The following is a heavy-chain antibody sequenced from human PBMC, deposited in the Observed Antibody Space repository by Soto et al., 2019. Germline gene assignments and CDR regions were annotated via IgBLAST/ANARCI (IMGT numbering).Heavy chain of an antibody. CDR1: GYTFMNYA. D-gene: IGHD2-15*01. V-gene: IGHV1-18*01. J-gene: IGHJ2*01. Sequence: QVQLVQSGAEVMEPGASVKLSCQASGYTFMNYAISWVRQAPGQGLEWMGWISPSTGNTDQAQNFQGRVTMTLDTSTNTANMELRTLRSDDSAVYYCARCYCSVGRCYTCWHFDLWGRGTLVTVSS. CDR3: ARCYCSVGRCYTCWHFDL. CDR2: ISPSTGNT.